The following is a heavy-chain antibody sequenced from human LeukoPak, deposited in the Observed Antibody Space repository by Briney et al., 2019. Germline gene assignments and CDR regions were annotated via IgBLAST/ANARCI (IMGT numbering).Heavy chain of an antibody. CDR2: IGTIGDT. CDR3: VRESNAAGGGNLQAFNF. CDR1: GFTFSTYD. Sequence: PGGSLRLSCAASGFTFSTYDFHWVRQRTEKGLGWVSAIGTIGDTYYADSVRGRFTNSREDAKSSLYLQMNSLRDGDTAVYYCVRESNAAGGGNLQAFNFWGQGTLVTVSS. V-gene: IGHV3-13*01. D-gene: IGHD3-16*01. J-gene: IGHJ4*02.